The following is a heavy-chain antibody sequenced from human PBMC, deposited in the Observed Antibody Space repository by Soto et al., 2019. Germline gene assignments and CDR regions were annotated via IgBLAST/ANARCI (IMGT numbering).Heavy chain of an antibody. V-gene: IGHV4-59*12. Sequence: SETLSLTCTVSGGSISSYYWSWIRQPPGKGLEWIGYIYYSGSTNYNPSLKSRVTISVDTSKNQFSLKLSSVTAADTAVYYCARGRGYCTNGVCPKWFDPWGQGTLVTVSS. CDR2: IYYSGST. CDR3: ARGRGYCTNGVCPKWFDP. CDR1: GGSISSYY. D-gene: IGHD2-8*01. J-gene: IGHJ5*02.